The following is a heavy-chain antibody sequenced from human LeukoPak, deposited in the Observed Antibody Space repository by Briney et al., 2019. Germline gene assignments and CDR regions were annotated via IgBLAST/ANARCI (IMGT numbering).Heavy chain of an antibody. Sequence: SETLSLTCAVYGGSISSSSYYWGWIRQPPGKGLEWIGTIYYSGSTYYNPSLKSRVTISVDTSKNQFSLKLSSVTAADTAVYYCARVVPMYSSDWYDDYWGQGTLVTVSS. CDR2: IYYSGST. CDR3: ARVVPMYSSDWYDDY. J-gene: IGHJ4*02. CDR1: GGSISSSSYY. D-gene: IGHD6-19*01. V-gene: IGHV4-39*01.